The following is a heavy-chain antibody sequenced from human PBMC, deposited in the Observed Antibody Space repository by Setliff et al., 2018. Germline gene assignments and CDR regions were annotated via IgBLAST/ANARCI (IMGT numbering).Heavy chain of an antibody. J-gene: IGHJ4*01. CDR1: GASISSSRDY. Sequence: SETLSLTCTVSGASISSSRDYWGWIRQPPGKGLEWIGSIYYSGSVHYAQNFQSRVSVTRDPSTTTAFMELSSLRSDDTAIYYCAREIRNMCYFDSWGRGTLVTVSS. V-gene: IGHV4-39*02. CDR3: AREIRNMCYFDS. CDR2: IYYSGSV. D-gene: IGHD3-10*01.